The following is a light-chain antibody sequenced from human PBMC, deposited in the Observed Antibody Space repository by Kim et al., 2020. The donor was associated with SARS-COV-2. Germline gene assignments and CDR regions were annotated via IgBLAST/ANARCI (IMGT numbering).Light chain of an antibody. CDR1: SSNIGNNY. J-gene: IGLJ2*01. V-gene: IGLV1-51*01. CDR3: GTWDSSLSAVV. Sequence: GQKVTIYCSGRSSNIGNNYVSWYQQLPGTAPKLLIYDNNTRPSGITDRFYGSKSGTSATLGITGLQTGDEADYYCGTWDSSLSAVVFGGGTQLTVL. CDR2: DNN.